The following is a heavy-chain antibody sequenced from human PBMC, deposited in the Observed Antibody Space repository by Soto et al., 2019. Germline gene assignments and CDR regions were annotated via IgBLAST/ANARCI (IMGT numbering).Heavy chain of an antibody. D-gene: IGHD6-13*01. V-gene: IGHV3-33*01. J-gene: IGHJ4*02. CDR1: GFTFSSYG. CDR2: IWYDGSNK. CDR3: ARQRAKVSSSFDY. Sequence: QVQLVESGGGVVQPGRSLRLSCAASGFTFSSYGMHWVRQAPGKGLEWVAVIWYDGSNKYYADSVKGRFTISRDNSKNTLYLQVNSLRAEDTDVYYCARQRAKVSSSFDYWVQGTLVTVSS.